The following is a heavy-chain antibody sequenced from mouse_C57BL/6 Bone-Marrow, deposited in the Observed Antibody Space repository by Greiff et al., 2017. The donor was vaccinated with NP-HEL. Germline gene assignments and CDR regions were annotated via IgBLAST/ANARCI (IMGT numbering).Heavy chain of an antibody. Sequence: VQLQQSGPVLVKPGASVKMSCKASGYTFTDYYMNWVKQSHGKSLEWIGVINPYNGGTSYNQKFKGKATLTVDKSSSTAYMELNSLTSEDSAVYYCARSSDGYYYYYAMDYGGQGTSVTVSS. J-gene: IGHJ4*01. CDR1: GYTFTDYY. CDR3: ARSSDGYYYYYAMDY. CDR2: INPYNGGT. D-gene: IGHD2-3*01. V-gene: IGHV1-19*01.